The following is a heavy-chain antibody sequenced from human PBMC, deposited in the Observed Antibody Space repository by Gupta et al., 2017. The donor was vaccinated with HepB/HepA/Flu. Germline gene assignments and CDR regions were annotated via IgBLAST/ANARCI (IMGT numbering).Heavy chain of an antibody. CDR1: GYTFTGYY. CDR2: INPNSGGT. J-gene: IGHJ3*02. D-gene: IGHD2-21*01. V-gene: IGHV1-2*02. Sequence: QVQLVQSGAEVKKPGASVKVSCKASGYTFTGYYMHWVRQAPGQGLEWMGWINPNSGGTNYAQKFQGRVTMTRDTSISTAYMELSRLRSDDTAVYYCARDHRGEYILDAFDIWGQGTMVTVSS. CDR3: ARDHRGEYILDAFDI.